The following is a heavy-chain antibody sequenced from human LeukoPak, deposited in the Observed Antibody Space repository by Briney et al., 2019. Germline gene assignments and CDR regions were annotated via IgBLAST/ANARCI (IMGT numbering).Heavy chain of an antibody. CDR2: IYYSGST. D-gene: IGHD3-9*01. V-gene: IGHV4-59*01. J-gene: IGHJ3*02. CDR1: GGSISSYY. Sequence: SETLSLTCTVSGGSISSYYWSWIRQPPGKGLEWIGYIYYSGSTNYNPSLKSRVTISVDTSKNQFSLKLSSVTAADTAVYYCARGATYYDILTGYYNLFDAFDIWGQGTMVTVSS. CDR3: ARGATYYDILTGYYNLFDAFDI.